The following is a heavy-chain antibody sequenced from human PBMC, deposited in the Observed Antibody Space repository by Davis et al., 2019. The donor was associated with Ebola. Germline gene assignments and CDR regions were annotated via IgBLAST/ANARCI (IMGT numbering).Heavy chain of an antibody. CDR2: ISYDGSNK. D-gene: IGHD2-2*01. CDR1: GFTFSSYA. V-gene: IGHV3-30*04. CDR3: ARDRVPAATLLYYYGMDV. J-gene: IGHJ6*02. Sequence: PGGSLRLSCAASGFTFSSYAMHWVRQAPGKGLEWVAVISYDGSNKYYADSVKGRFTISRDNSKNTLYLQMNSLRAEDTAVYYCARDRVPAATLLYYYGMDVWGQGTTVTVSS.